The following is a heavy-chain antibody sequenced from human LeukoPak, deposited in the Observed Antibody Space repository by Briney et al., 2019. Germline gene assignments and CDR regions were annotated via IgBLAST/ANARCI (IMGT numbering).Heavy chain of an antibody. D-gene: IGHD6-19*01. Sequence: TGGSLRLSCAASGFTLSGYSMHWVRQAPGKGLQFVSAISRNGGRTYYANSVKGRFTISRDISKNTLCLQMGSLRPEDMAVYYCARVDSGSACASWGQGILVTVSS. CDR1: GFTLSGYS. J-gene: IGHJ1*01. V-gene: IGHV3-64*01. CDR3: ARVDSGSACAS. CDR2: ISRNGGRT.